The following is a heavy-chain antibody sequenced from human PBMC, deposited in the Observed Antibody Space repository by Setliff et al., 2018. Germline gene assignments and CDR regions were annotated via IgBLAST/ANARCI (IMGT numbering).Heavy chain of an antibody. CDR1: GGSIINSYY. D-gene: IGHD3-3*01. CDR2: ISTSGNT. CDR3: AKVITVFGVVIMENWFDP. V-gene: IGHV4-4*07. J-gene: IGHJ5*02. Sequence: PSETLSLTCTVSGGSIINSYYWSWIRQPAGKGLEWIGRISTSGNTNYNPSLKSRVTVSLDTSKNQFSLKLTSMTAADTAVYYCAKVITVFGVVIMENWFDPWGQGTLVTVSS.